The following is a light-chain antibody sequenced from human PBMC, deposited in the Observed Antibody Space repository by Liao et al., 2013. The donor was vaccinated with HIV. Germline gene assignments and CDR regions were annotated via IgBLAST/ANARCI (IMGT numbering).Light chain of an antibody. CDR3: QVWDSSGDHPRV. V-gene: IGLV3-21*04. CDR1: NIGGKS. J-gene: IGLJ3*02. Sequence: SYELTQPPSVSVAPGKTARITCGGNNIGGKSVHWYQQRPGQAPVLVIHYDRDRPSGIPERFSGSTSGNTATLTISRVDAGDEADYYCQVWDSSGDHPRVFGGGTKLTVL. CDR2: YDR.